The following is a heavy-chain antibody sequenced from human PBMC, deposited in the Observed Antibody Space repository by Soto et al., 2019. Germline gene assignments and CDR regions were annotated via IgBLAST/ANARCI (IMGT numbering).Heavy chain of an antibody. D-gene: IGHD5-12*01. CDR3: ARGAGSGYDPTYNWFDP. V-gene: IGHV3-48*03. CDR2: ISSSGYTM. CDR1: EFTFSTYE. J-gene: IGHJ5*02. Sequence: VGSLRLSCAASEFTFSTYEMNWVRQAPGKGLEWLSYISSSGYTMYYADSVKGRFTISRDNAKNSLFLQMNSLRAEDTAIYYCARGAGSGYDPTYNWFDPWGQGTLVTVSS.